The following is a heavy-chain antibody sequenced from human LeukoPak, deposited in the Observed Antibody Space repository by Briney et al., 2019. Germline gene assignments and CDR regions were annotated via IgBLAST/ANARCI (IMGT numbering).Heavy chain of an antibody. J-gene: IGHJ6*03. CDR1: GGSFSGYY. Sequence: SETLSLTCAFYGGSFSGYYWSWIRQPPGKGLEWIGEINHSGSTNYNPSLKSRVTISVDTSKNQFSLKLSSVTAADTAVYYCARGYSSSWYARVHYYYYMDVWGKGTTVTVSS. CDR2: INHSGST. CDR3: ARGYSSSWYARVHYYYYMDV. D-gene: IGHD6-13*01. V-gene: IGHV4-34*01.